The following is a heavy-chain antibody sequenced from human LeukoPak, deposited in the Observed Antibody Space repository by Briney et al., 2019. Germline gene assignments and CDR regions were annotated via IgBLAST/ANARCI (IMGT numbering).Heavy chain of an antibody. CDR3: AKVRTGHYFDY. CDR2: IYSGGST. Sequence: GGSLRLSCAASGFTVSSNYMSWVSQAPGKGLEWVSVIYSGGSTYYADSVKGRFTISRDNSNNTLFLQMNSLRAEDTAVYYFAKVRTGHYFDYWGQGTLVTVSS. J-gene: IGHJ4*02. V-gene: IGHV3-66*01. D-gene: IGHD1-1*01. CDR1: GFTVSSNY.